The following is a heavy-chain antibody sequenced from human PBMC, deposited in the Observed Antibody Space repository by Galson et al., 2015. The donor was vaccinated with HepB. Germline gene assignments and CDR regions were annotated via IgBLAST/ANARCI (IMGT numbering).Heavy chain of an antibody. CDR3: AGVGEADPSNYYYYGMDV. CDR1: GGSISSGGYY. CDR2: IYYSGST. D-gene: IGHD3-10*01. J-gene: IGHJ6*02. Sequence: LSLTCTVSGGSISSGGYYWSWIRQHPGKGLEWIGYIYYSGSTYYNPSLKSRVTISVDTSKNQFSLKLSSVTAADTAVYYCAGVGEADPSNYYYYGMDVWGQGTTVTVSS. V-gene: IGHV4-31*03.